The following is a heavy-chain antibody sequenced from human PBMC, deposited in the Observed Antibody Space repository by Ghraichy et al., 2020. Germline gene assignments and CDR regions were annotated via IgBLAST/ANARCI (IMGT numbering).Heavy chain of an antibody. V-gene: IGHV3-7*01. D-gene: IGHD1-26*01. CDR2: IKQDGSEK. CDR3: ARDLGRRGAKIGGGSYYFDY. Sequence: GGSLRLSCAASGFTFSSYWMSWVRQAPGKGLEWVANIKQDGSEKYYVDSVKGRFTISRDNAKNSLYLQMNSLRVEDTAVYYCARDLGRRGAKIGGGSYYFDYWGQGTLVTVSS. J-gene: IGHJ4*02. CDR1: GFTFSSYW.